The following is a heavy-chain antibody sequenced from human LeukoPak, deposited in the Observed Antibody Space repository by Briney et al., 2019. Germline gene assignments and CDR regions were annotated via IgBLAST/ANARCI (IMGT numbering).Heavy chain of an antibody. V-gene: IGHV3-74*01. D-gene: IGHD3-16*01. CDR1: VFSFRSSW. J-gene: IGHJ4*02. CDR3: ARDWGGSGPTSHDY. CDR2: ISSDGTNI. Sequence: PGGSLTLSCAASVFSFRSSWMHWVRQAPGRGPVWVSRISSDGTNIRYADSVRGRFTVSRDNAKNTLYLQMNSLRVEDSAVYYCARDWGGSGPTSHDYWGQGTLVTVSS.